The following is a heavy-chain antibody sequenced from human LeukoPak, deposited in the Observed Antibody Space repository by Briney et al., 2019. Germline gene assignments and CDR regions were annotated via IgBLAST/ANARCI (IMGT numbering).Heavy chain of an antibody. D-gene: IGHD3-22*01. CDR3: ARDLYDSSGYTVALGDY. J-gene: IGHJ4*02. V-gene: IGHV3-30-3*01. Sequence: GGSLRLSCAASGFTFSSYAMHWVRQAPGKGLEWVAVISYDGSNKYYADSVKGRFTISRDNSKNTLYLQMNSLRAEDTAVYYCARDLYDSSGYTVALGDYWGQGTLVTVSS. CDR2: ISYDGSNK. CDR1: GFTFSSYA.